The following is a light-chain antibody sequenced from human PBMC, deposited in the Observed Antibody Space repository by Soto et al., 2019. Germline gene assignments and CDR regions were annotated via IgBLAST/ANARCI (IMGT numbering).Light chain of an antibody. Sequence: IQLTQSPSSLSASVGDRVTVTCRASQSINIYLNWYQQKPGKAPTLRIYGASTLQSGVPSRFSGGGSRTDFTLTISSLQTEDFATYYCQQSYRSPYTFGQGTKLEI. CDR2: GAS. V-gene: IGKV1-39*01. J-gene: IGKJ2*01. CDR1: QSINIY. CDR3: QQSYRSPYT.